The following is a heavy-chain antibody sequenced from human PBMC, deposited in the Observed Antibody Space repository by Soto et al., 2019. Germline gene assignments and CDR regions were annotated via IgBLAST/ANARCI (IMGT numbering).Heavy chain of an antibody. CDR1: GDSIISSDFY. D-gene: IGHD6-13*01. CDR2: IFYLGSS. Sequence: SETLSLTCTVSGDSIISSDFYWGWVRQPPGKGLEWIGSIFYLGSSYYNPSLKSRVTMSVDTSKNQFSLRLRSVTAADTALYFCARHSIALRKNNWFDPWGQGIMVTASS. CDR3: ARHSIALRKNNWFDP. J-gene: IGHJ5*02. V-gene: IGHV4-39*01.